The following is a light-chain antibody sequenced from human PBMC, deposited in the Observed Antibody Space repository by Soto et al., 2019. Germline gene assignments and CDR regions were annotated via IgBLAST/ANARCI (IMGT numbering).Light chain of an antibody. CDR2: AAS. Sequence: AIRVTQSPSSLSASTGDRATVTCRASQSVGSYLAWYQQKPGAAPKLLIYAASTLHIGVPSRFTGSGYGTDFTLTISCLQSEDFATYYCQHYYSYPYSVGQGTKVDSK. CDR3: QHYYSYPYS. J-gene: IGKJ2*01. V-gene: IGKV1-8*01. CDR1: QSVGSY.